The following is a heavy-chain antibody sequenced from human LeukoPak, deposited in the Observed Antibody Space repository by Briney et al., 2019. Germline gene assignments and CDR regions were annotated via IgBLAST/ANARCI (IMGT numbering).Heavy chain of an antibody. D-gene: IGHD5-18*01. CDR1: KFTFSNYW. CDR3: ARDRNDTNSYGSYLDY. Sequence: PGGSLRLSCAASKFTFSNYWMTWVRQAPGKGLEWVANIKQDGSEKYYVDSLKGRFIISRDNAKNSLYLQMNGLRAEDTAVYYCARDRNDTNSYGSYLDYWGQGTLVTVSS. V-gene: IGHV3-7*01. CDR2: IKQDGSEK. J-gene: IGHJ4*02.